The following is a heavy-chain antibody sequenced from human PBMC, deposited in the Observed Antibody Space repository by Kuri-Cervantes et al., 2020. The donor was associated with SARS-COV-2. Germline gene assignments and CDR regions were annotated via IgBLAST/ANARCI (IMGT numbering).Heavy chain of an antibody. CDR1: GFTFSDYY. CDR3: ARAKQQPYPLSYYYMDV. CDR2: ISSSGSTI. J-gene: IGHJ6*03. D-gene: IGHD6-13*01. Sequence: GESLKISCAASGFTFSDYYMSWIRQAPGKGLEWVSYISSSGSTIYYADSVKGRFTISGDNAKNSLYLQMNSLRAEDTAVYYCARAKQQPYPLSYYYMDVWGKGATVTVSS. V-gene: IGHV3-11*04.